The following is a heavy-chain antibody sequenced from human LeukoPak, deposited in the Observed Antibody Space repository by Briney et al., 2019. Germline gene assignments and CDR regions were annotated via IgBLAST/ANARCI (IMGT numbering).Heavy chain of an antibody. D-gene: IGHD6-13*01. Sequence: GGSLRLSCAASGFTFSNYEMNWVRQAPGKGLEYVSAINPNGGYTYYADSLKGRFTISRDNSKNTLYLQMSSLGAEDTAVYFCARVAAVNTVRSQFDYWGQGTPVTVSS. CDR1: GFTFSNYE. J-gene: IGHJ4*02. CDR3: ARVAAVNTVRSQFDY. CDR2: INPNGGYT. V-gene: IGHV3-64D*09.